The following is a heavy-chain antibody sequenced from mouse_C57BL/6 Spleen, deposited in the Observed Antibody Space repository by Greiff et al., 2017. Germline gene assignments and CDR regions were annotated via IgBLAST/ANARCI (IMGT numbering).Heavy chain of an antibody. CDR1: GYSITSAY. J-gene: IGHJ1*03. V-gene: IGHV3-8*01. Sequence: DVMLVESGPGLAKPSQTLSLTCSVTGYSITSAYWNWIRKFPGNKLEYMGYISYSGSTYYNPSLKSRISITRDTSKNQYYLQLNSVTTEDTATYYCARCHYYGSSYWYFDVWGTGTTVTVSS. CDR2: ISYSGST. CDR3: ARCHYYGSSYWYFDV. D-gene: IGHD1-1*01.